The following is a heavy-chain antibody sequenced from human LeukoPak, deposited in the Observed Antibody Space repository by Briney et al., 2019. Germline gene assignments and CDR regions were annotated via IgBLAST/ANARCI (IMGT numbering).Heavy chain of an antibody. CDR1: GFTFSSYA. CDR2: ISYDGSNK. Sequence: GSLRLSCAASGFTFSSYATHWIRQAPGKGLEWVAVISYDGSNKYYADSVKGRFTISRDNSKNTLYLQMNSLRAEDTAVYYCARADQYYDFWSGCPYWGQGTLVTVSS. D-gene: IGHD3-3*01. J-gene: IGHJ4*02. V-gene: IGHV3-30-3*01. CDR3: ARADQYYDFWSGCPY.